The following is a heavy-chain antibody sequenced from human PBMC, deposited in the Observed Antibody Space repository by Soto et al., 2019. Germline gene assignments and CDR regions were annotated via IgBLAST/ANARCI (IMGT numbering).Heavy chain of an antibody. J-gene: IGHJ4*02. V-gene: IGHV1-18*01. Sequence: QVQLVQSGAEVKKPGASVKVSCKASGYTFTSYGISWVRQAPGQGLEWMGWISAYNGNTNYAKKLQGRVTMTTDTSTSTAYMELRSLRSDDTAVYYCARSLVSREYSSSPGLFDYWGQGTLVTVSS. CDR2: ISAYNGNT. CDR3: ARSLVSREYSSSPGLFDY. D-gene: IGHD6-6*01. CDR1: GYTFTSYG.